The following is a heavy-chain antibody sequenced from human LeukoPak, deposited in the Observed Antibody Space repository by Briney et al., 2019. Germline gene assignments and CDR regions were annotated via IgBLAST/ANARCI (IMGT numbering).Heavy chain of an antibody. V-gene: IGHV3-21*01. CDR3: ARGTTTVSDY. J-gene: IGHJ4*02. Sequence: GGSLRLSCTASGFTFGDYAMSWFRQAPGKGLEWVSSISSSSSYIYYADSVKGRFTISRDNAKNSLYLQMNSLRAEDTAVYYCARGTTTVSDYWGQGTLVTVSS. CDR2: ISSSSSYI. D-gene: IGHD4-11*01. CDR1: GFTFGDYA.